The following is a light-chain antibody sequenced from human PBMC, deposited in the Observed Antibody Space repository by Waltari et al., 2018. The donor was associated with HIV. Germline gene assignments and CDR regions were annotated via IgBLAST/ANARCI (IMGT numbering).Light chain of an antibody. Sequence: QSVLTQPPSVSAAPGQKVTLSSPGSSSKLGHDIVSWYQHLPGAAPKLLIYDNDKRPSGISDRFSGSKSGTSATLGITGLQTGDEADYYCGTWDTSLGAGVFGGGTKLTVL. CDR2: DND. J-gene: IGLJ3*02. CDR1: SSKLGHDI. V-gene: IGLV1-51*01. CDR3: GTWDTSLGAGV.